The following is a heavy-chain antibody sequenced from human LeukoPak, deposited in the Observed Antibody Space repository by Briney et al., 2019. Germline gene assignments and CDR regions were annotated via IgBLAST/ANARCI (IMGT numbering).Heavy chain of an antibody. D-gene: IGHD2-2*01. CDR3: TRAERPHCSSTSCPFNWYFDL. CDR1: GGSISSGGYY. J-gene: IGHJ2*01. CDR2: IYYSGST. V-gene: IGHV4-31*03. Sequence: PSETLSLTCTVSGGSISSGGYYWSWIRQHPGKGLEWIGYIYYSGSTYYNPSLKSRVTISVDTSKNQFSLKLSSVTAAVTAVYYCTRAERPHCSSTSCPFNWYFDLWGRGTLVTVSS.